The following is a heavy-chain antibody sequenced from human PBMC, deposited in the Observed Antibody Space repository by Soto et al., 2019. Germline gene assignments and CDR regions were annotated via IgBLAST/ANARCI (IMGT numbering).Heavy chain of an antibody. CDR3: ARVPPYGDYFDY. CDR1: GYTFTGYY. D-gene: IGHD4-17*01. CDR2: INPNSGGT. V-gene: IGHV1-2*06. J-gene: IGHJ4*02. Sequence: SAKASCKACGYTFTGYYMHWVRQAPGHGLEWMVRINPNSGGTNYAQKFQGRVTMTRDTSISTAYMELSRLRSEETTVYYCARVPPYGDYFDYWGQGSLVTVSS.